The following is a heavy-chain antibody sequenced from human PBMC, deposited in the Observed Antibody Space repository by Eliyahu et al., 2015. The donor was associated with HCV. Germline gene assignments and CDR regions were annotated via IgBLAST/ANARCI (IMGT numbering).Heavy chain of an antibody. J-gene: IGHJ3*02. V-gene: IGHV3-30-3*01. CDR3: ARDRSDI. CDR1: GFPFSSYA. Sequence: QVQLVESGGGVVQPGRXLXLSCAASGFPFSSYAMHWVRQAPGKGLEWVAVISYDGSNKYYADSVKGRFTISRDNSKNTLYLQMNSLRAEDTAVYYCARDRSDIWGQGTMVTVSS. CDR2: ISYDGSNK.